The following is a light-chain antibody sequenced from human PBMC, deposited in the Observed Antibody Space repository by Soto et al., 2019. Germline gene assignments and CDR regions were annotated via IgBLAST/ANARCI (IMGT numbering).Light chain of an antibody. V-gene: IGLV1-40*01. J-gene: IGLJ2*01. CDR2: GNS. CDR1: SSNIGAGYD. CDR3: QSYDSSLSAYVV. Sequence: QSELTQPPSVSGAPGQRVTISCTGSSSNIGAGYDVHWYQQLPGTAPKLLIYGNSNRPSGVPDRFSGSKSGTSASLAITGLQAEDEADYYCQSYDSSLSAYVVFGGGTKVTVL.